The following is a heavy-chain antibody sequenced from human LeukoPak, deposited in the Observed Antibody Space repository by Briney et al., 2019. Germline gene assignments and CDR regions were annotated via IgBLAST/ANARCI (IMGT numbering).Heavy chain of an antibody. CDR2: IIPIFGTA. Sequence: GASVKVSCKASGGTFSSYAISWVRQAPGQGLEWMGGIIPIFGTANYAQKFQGRVTITTDESTSTAYMELSSLRSEDTAVYYCAREGILAGYLKGRFDPWGQGTLVTVSS. D-gene: IGHD3-9*01. V-gene: IGHV1-69*05. CDR3: AREGILAGYLKGRFDP. CDR1: GGTFSSYA. J-gene: IGHJ5*02.